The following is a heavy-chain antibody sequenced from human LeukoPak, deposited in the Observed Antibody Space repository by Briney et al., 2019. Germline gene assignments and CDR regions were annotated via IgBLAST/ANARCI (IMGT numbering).Heavy chain of an antibody. CDR3: AKDQSFSV. CDR1: GFTFSTFD. CDR2: ISGSGTTT. D-gene: IGHD3-3*02. Sequence: PGGSLTLSCVASGFTFSTFDMSRVRRPPGKGLEWVATISGSGTTTNYADSVKGRFTVSRDIFRNTLYLQMSSLRAEDTAIYYCAKDQSFSVWGQGTLVTVSS. J-gene: IGHJ4*02. V-gene: IGHV3-23*01.